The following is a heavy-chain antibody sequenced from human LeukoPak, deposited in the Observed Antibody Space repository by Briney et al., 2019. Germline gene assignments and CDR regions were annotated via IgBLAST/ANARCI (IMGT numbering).Heavy chain of an antibody. D-gene: IGHD3-16*01. CDR1: GFTFSSYW. Sequence: PGGSLRLSCAASGFTFSSYWMNWARQAPGKGLEWVASTNHNGNVNYYVDSVKGRFTISRDNAKNSLYLQISNLRAEDTAVYFCARGGGLDVWGQGATVTVSS. CDR3: ARGGGLDV. CDR2: TNHNGNVN. J-gene: IGHJ6*02. V-gene: IGHV3-7*03.